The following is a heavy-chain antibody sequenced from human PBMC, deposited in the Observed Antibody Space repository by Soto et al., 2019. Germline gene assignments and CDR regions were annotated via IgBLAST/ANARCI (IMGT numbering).Heavy chain of an antibody. J-gene: IGHJ4*02. Sequence: PGGSLRLSCAASGFKFSNYAMSWVRQAPGKGLEWVSLISATGGATYYADSVKGRFTISRDNSHNTLYLQVHSLTAEDTAVYYCAKDRRAGGNSAFYFDYWGQGGQVTVSS. CDR2: ISATGGAT. CDR3: AKDRRAGGNSAFYFDY. CDR1: GFKFSNYA. V-gene: IGHV3-23*01. D-gene: IGHD3-16*01.